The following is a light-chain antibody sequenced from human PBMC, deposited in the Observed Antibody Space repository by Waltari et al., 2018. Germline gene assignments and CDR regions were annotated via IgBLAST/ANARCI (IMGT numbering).Light chain of an antibody. CDR1: ALPTKY. V-gene: IGLV3-10*01. CDR2: EDS. J-gene: IGLJ3*02. CDR3: FSTDSTAAHRV. Sequence: YELTQPPSVSVPPGQTARITCSGDALPTKYAYWYQQKSGQAPVLVIYEDSKRPSGIPGRFSGSSSGTVATLTVSGAQVEDEADYYCFSTDSTAAHRVFGGGTKLTVL.